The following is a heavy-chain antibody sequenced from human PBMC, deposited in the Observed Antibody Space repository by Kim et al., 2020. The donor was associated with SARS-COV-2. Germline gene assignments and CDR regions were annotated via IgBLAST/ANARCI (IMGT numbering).Heavy chain of an antibody. CDR2: ISYDGSNK. J-gene: IGHJ6*02. CDR1: GFTFSSYG. Sequence: GGSLRLSCAASGFTFSSYGMHWVRQAPGKGLEWVAVISYDGSNKYYADSVKGRFTISRDNSNNTLYLQMNSLRADDTAVYYCAKESGSGSYYAWTYYYYGMDVWGQGTTVTVSS. V-gene: IGHV3-30*18. CDR3: AKESGSGSYYAWTYYYYGMDV. D-gene: IGHD3-10*01.